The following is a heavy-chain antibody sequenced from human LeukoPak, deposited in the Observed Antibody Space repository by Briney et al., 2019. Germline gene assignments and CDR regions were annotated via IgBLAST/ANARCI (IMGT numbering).Heavy chain of an antibody. CDR3: ARLDIVATISWFDP. CDR2: INPSGGST. CDR1: GYTFTSYY. V-gene: IGHV1-46*01. D-gene: IGHD5-12*01. J-gene: IGHJ5*02. Sequence: ASVKVSCKASGYTFTSYYMHWVRQAPGQGLEWMGIINPSGGSTNYAQKFQGRVTITADESTSTTYMELSSLRSEDTAVYYRARLDIVATISWFDPWGQGTLVTVSS.